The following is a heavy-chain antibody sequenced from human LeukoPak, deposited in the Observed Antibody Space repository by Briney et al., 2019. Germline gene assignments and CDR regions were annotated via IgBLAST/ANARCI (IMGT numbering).Heavy chain of an antibody. CDR2: IKQDGSEK. Sequence: GGSLRLSCAASEFTFSIYWMSWVRQAPGKGLEWVANIKQDGSEKYYVDSVKGRFTISRDNAKNSLFLQMNSLRAEDTAVYYCARGNFSSGLFYFDYWGQGTLVTVSS. J-gene: IGHJ4*02. CDR3: ARGNFSSGLFYFDY. D-gene: IGHD6-19*01. CDR1: EFTFSIYW. V-gene: IGHV3-7*05.